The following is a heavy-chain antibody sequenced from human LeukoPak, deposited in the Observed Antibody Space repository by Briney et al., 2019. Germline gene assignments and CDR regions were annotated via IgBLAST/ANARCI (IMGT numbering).Heavy chain of an antibody. CDR2: IIPIFGTA. D-gene: IGHD3-22*01. CDR1: GGTFSSYA. V-gene: IGHV1-69*06. CDR3: ARGPYYYDSSGYYRNMDV. J-gene: IGHJ6*03. Sequence: SVKVSCKASGGTFSSYAISWVRQAPGQGLEWMGGIIPIFGTANYAQKFQGRVTITADKSTSTAYMELSSLRSEDTAVYYCARGPYYYDSSGYYRNMDVWGKGTTVTVSS.